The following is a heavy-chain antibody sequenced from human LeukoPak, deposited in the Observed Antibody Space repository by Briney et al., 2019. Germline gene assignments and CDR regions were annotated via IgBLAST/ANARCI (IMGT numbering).Heavy chain of an antibody. CDR1: GFTFSSYA. D-gene: IGHD3-22*01. Sequence: GGSLRLSCAASGFTFSSYAMHWVRQAPGKGLEYVSVISSNGGNIYYANSVKGRFTISRDNSKNTLYLQMGSLRTEDMAVYYCARARLITTGKDYWGQGTLVTVSS. CDR2: ISSNGGNI. CDR3: ARARLITTGKDY. J-gene: IGHJ4*02. V-gene: IGHV3-64*01.